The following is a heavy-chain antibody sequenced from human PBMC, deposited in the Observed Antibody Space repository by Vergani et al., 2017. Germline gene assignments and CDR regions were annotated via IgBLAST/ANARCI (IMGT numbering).Heavy chain of an antibody. D-gene: IGHD2/OR15-2a*01. V-gene: IGHV3-30*18. CDR1: GFSFRGHG. Sequence: QVHLVESGGGVVQPGRSLTLSCVASGFSFRGHGMHWVRQAPGKGLEWVAFIGYDGRIKYNVDSVKGRFTISRDNSQNTVNLQMNSLRVDDTAVYYCAKDLGGCNSISCSYYMDVWGKGTTVTV. CDR2: IGYDGRIK. J-gene: IGHJ6*03. CDR3: AKDLGGCNSISCSYYMDV.